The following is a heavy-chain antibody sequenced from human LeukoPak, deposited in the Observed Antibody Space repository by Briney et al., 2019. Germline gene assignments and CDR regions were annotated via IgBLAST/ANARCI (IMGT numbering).Heavy chain of an antibody. Sequence: SETLSLTCTVSGGSLSSYYWSWIRQPPGKGLEWIGFIYHTGSTNYGPSLKSRVTMSVDTSKKQFSLKLSSVTAADTAVYYCAGGHSSGWTAFDYWGQGTLVPVSS. CDR2: IYHTGST. D-gene: IGHD6-19*01. J-gene: IGHJ4*02. CDR3: AGGHSSGWTAFDY. CDR1: GGSLSSYY. V-gene: IGHV4-59*08.